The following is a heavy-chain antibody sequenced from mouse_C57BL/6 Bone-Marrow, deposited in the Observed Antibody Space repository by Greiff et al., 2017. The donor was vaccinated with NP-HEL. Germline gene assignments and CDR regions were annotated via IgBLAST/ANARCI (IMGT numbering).Heavy chain of an antibody. Sequence: EVQLVESGGGLVQPGGSLSLSCAASGFTFTDYYMSWVRQPPGKALEWLGFIRNKANGYTTEYSASVKGRFTISRDNSQSILYLQMNALRAEDSATYYCARYRSSLFDYWGQGTTLTVSS. D-gene: IGHD1-1*01. CDR1: GFTFTDYY. CDR2: IRNKANGYTT. J-gene: IGHJ2*01. V-gene: IGHV7-3*01. CDR3: ARYRSSLFDY.